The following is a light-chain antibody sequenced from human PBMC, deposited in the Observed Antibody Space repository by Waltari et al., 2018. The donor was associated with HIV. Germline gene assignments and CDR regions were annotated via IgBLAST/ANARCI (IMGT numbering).Light chain of an antibody. V-gene: IGLV1-44*01. J-gene: IGLJ3*02. CDR3: AAWDDRLNGWV. Sequence: QSVLTQPPSASGTPGQTVTISCSGSSSNIGRTTLNWFQNLPGTAPKLLIYNDNQRPSGVPDRFSGSKSDTSASLAISGLQSEDEADYTCAAWDDRLNGWVFGGGTKLTVL. CDR1: SSNIGRTT. CDR2: NDN.